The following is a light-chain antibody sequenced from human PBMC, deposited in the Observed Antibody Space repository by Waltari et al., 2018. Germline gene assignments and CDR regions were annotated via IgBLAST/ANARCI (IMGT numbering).Light chain of an antibody. J-gene: IGLJ2*01. V-gene: IGLV1-40*01. CDR3: QSYDTSLNAV. CDR1: PANSGAGYN. Sequence: QSVLTKPPSMSGAPGHRVTISYTSRPANSGAGYNVHWYQRLPGAAPQVIIYDNNNRPSGVTDRFSGSKSGTSATLAITGLQAEDEADYYCQSYDTSLNAVFGGGTKLTVL. CDR2: DNN.